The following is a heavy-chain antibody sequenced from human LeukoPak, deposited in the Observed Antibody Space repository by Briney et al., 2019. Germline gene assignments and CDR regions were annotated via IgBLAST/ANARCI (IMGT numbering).Heavy chain of an antibody. CDR2: ISSSGSTI. D-gene: IGHD3-22*01. V-gene: IGHV3-48*03. Sequence: GGSLRLSCAASGFTFSSYEMNWFRQASAKGLEWVSYISSSGSTIYYADSVKGRFTISRDNAKNSLYLQMNSLRAEDTAVYYCARDNYYYDSSGYYLISNWFDPWGQGTLVTVSS. J-gene: IGHJ5*02. CDR1: GFTFSSYE. CDR3: ARDNYYYDSSGYYLISNWFDP.